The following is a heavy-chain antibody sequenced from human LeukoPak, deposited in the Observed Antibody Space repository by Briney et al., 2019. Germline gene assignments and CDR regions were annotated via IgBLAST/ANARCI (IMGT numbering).Heavy chain of an antibody. V-gene: IGHV3-33*06. CDR3: AKVKLDYGGSYYFDY. Sequence: GGSLRLSCAASGFTFSSYGMHWVRQAPGKGLEWVAVIWYDGSNKYYADSVKGRFTISRGNSKNTLYLQMNSLRAEDTAVYYCAKVKLDYGGSYYFDYWGQGTLVTVSS. CDR2: IWYDGSNK. CDR1: GFTFSSYG. D-gene: IGHD4-23*01. J-gene: IGHJ4*02.